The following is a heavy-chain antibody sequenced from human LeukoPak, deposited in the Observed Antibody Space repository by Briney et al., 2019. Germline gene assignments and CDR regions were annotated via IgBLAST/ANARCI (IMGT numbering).Heavy chain of an antibody. J-gene: IGHJ6*02. Sequence: PGGSLRLSCAASGFSFSNYGMHWVRQAPGKGLEWVAFIRYDGSNKYFADSVRGRFTISRDNSKNTLYLQMNSLRAEDTAVYYCASQDRLIVVVVGATVSSDCGMDVWGQETTVTVSS. CDR1: GFSFSNYG. D-gene: IGHD2-15*01. CDR3: ASQDRLIVVVVGATVSSDCGMDV. V-gene: IGHV3-30*02. CDR2: IRYDGSNK.